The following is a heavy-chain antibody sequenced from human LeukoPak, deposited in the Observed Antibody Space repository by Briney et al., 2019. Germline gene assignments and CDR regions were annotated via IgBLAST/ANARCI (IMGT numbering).Heavy chain of an antibody. CDR3: AREDRWMGGFDY. CDR2: IYSADTT. J-gene: IGHJ4*02. D-gene: IGHD2-15*01. V-gene: IGHV3-66*01. Sequence: GGSLRLSCAASGFTVSSDYMTWVRQAPGKGLEWVSIIYSADTTYYADSVRGRFTISRDDSKNTLYLQMNSLRAEDSAVYYCAREDRWMGGFDYWGQGTLVTVSS. CDR1: GFTVSSDY.